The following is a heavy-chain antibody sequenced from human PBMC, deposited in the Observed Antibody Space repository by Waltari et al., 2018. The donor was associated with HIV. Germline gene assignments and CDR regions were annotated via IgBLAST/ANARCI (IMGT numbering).Heavy chain of an antibody. CDR3: AKSDIDYGMDV. V-gene: IGHV3-9*01. CDR2: ITLNSGRT. J-gene: IGHJ6*02. Sequence: EVQLVESGGGLVQPGRSLRLSCAASGFTFDDYAMHWVRQVPGTGREWFSAITLNSGRTVYADSVKGRFISSRDNAKNSLYLQMNSLRVEDTALYYCAKSDIDYGMDVWGQGTTVTFSS. CDR1: GFTFDDYA. D-gene: IGHD2-15*01.